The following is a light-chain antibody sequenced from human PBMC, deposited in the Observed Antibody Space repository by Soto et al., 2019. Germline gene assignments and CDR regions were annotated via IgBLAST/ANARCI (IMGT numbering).Light chain of an antibody. CDR3: ASWDDSLNGWV. CDR1: TSNIGSNT. J-gene: IGLJ3*02. V-gene: IGLV1-44*01. CDR2: SDN. Sequence: QPVLTQPPSASGTPGQRVTISCSGSTSNIGSNTVNWYQHLPRTAPKFLMYSDNQRPSGVPDRFSGSKSGTSASLAISGLQSEDEAEYYCASWDDSLNGWVFGGGTKLTVL.